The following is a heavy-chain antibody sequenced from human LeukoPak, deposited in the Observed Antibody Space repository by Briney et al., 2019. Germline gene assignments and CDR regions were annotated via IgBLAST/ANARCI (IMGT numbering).Heavy chain of an antibody. J-gene: IGHJ4*02. Sequence: ASVKVSCKASGYTFTSYGISWVRQAPGQGLEWMGWISAYNGNTNYAQKLQGRVTMTTDTSTSTAYMELRSLRSDDTAVYYCARDPSEILYSSSWYAYWGQGTLVTVSS. CDR2: ISAYNGNT. V-gene: IGHV1-18*01. CDR1: GYTFTSYG. D-gene: IGHD6-13*01. CDR3: ARDPSEILYSSSWYAY.